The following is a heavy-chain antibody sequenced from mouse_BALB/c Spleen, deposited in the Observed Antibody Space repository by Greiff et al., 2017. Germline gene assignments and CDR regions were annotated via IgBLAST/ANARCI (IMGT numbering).Heavy chain of an antibody. D-gene: IGHD2-5*01. J-gene: IGHJ4*01. CDR3: ARSPYSNYVMDY. CDR1: GFTFSSFG. V-gene: IGHV5-17*02. Sequence: EVKLLESGGGLVQPGGSRKLSCAASGFTFSSFGMHWVRQAPEKGLEWVAYISSGSSTIYYADTVKGRFTISRDNPKNTLFLQMTSLRSEDAAMYYCARSPYSNYVMDYWGQGTSVTVSS. CDR2: ISSGSSTI.